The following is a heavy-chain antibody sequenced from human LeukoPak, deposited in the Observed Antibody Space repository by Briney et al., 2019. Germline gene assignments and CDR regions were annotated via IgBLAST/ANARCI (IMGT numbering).Heavy chain of an antibody. V-gene: IGHV4-59*01. CDR3: ARIPKYDFWSGYYWFDP. CDR2: IHYSGST. D-gene: IGHD3-3*01. Sequence: TTSETLSLTCTVSGGSISSYYWSWIRQPPGKGLEYLGYIHYSGSTNYNPSLKSRVTISVDTSKNQFSLRLSSVTAADTAVYYCARIPKYDFWSGYYWFDPWGQGTLVTVSS. J-gene: IGHJ5*02. CDR1: GGSISSYY.